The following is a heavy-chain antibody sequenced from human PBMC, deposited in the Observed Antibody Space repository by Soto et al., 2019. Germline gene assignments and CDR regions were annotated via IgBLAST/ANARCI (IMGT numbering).Heavy chain of an antibody. D-gene: IGHD3-10*01. J-gene: IGHJ6*02. V-gene: IGHV1-69*06. CDR2: IIPIFGTA. CDR3: ARKANSMAELQWFGELSSHYYYYYGMDV. CDR1: GGTFSSYA. Sequence: SVEVSCKASGGTFSSYAISWVRQAPGQGLEWMGGIIPIFGTANYAQKFQGRVTITADKSTSTAYMELRSQRSEDTAAYYCARKANSMAELQWFGELSSHYYYYYGMDVWGQGTTVTVSS.